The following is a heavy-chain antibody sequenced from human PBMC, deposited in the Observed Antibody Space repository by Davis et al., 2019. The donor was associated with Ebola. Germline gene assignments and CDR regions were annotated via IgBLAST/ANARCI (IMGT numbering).Heavy chain of an antibody. D-gene: IGHD6-19*01. CDR2: ISAYNGNT. Sequence: ASVKVSCKASGYTFTSYGISWVRQAPGQGLEWMGWISAYNGNTNYAQKLQGRVTMTTDTSTSTAYMELRSLRSDDTAVYYCARDPLRIAVAPRVFDYWGQGTLVTVSS. CDR1: GYTFTSYG. V-gene: IGHV1-18*01. J-gene: IGHJ4*02. CDR3: ARDPLRIAVAPRVFDY.